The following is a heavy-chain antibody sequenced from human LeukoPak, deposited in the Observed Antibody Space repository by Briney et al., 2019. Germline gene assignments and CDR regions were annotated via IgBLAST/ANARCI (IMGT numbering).Heavy chain of an antibody. D-gene: IGHD3-22*01. J-gene: IGHJ4*02. CDR1: GGTFSSYA. Sequence: SVKVSCKASGGTFSSYAISWVRQAPGQGLEWMGRIIPILGIANYAQKFQGRVTITADKSTSTAYMELSSLRSEDTAVYYCARRGYYDSSGHDYWGQGTLVTVSS. V-gene: IGHV1-69*04. CDR3: ARRGYYDSSGHDY. CDR2: IIPILGIA.